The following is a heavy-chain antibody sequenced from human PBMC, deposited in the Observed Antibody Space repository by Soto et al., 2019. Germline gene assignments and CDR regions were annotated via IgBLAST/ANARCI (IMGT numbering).Heavy chain of an antibody. J-gene: IGHJ4*02. CDR3: ARGACSSTSCYLYYFDY. D-gene: IGHD2-2*01. CDR2: IIPIFGTA. V-gene: IGHV1-69*01. Sequence: QVQLVQSGAEVKKPGSSVKVSCKASGGTFSSYAISWVRQAPGQGLEWMGGIIPIFGTANYAQKFQGRVTITADESTSTACMELSSLRSEDTAVYYCARGACSSTSCYLYYFDYWGQGTLVTVSS. CDR1: GGTFSSYA.